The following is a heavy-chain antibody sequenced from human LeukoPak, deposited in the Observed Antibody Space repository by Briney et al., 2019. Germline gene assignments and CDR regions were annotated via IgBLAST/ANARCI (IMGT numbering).Heavy chain of an antibody. CDR3: ARDQNYFGTTTYYGMDY. Sequence: GASVKVSCKASGYSFTGYYIHWVRQAPGQGLEWMGWINPNSGATNYAQKFQARVTVTRDTSISTAYMELSRLGSDDTAVYFCARDQNYFGTTTYYGMDYWGQGTLVTVSS. V-gene: IGHV1-2*02. D-gene: IGHD3-10*01. CDR1: GYSFTGYY. J-gene: IGHJ4*02. CDR2: INPNSGAT.